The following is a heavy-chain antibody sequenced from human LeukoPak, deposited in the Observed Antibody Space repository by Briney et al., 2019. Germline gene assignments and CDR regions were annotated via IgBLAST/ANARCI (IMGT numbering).Heavy chain of an antibody. CDR1: GFTFSSYA. Sequence: GGSLRLSCAASGFTFSSYAMHWVRHAPGKGLEWVADISYDGSNKYYADSVKGRFTISRDNSKNTLYLQMNSLRAEDTAVYYCARVAGSSWNYYCYGLDVWGQGTTVTVSS. D-gene: IGHD2-2*01. CDR3: ARVAGSSWNYYCYGLDV. J-gene: IGHJ6*02. V-gene: IGHV3-30*04. CDR2: ISYDGSNK.